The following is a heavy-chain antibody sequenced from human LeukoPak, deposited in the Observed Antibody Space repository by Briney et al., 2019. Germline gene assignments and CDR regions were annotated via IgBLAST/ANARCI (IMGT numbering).Heavy chain of an antibody. J-gene: IGHJ4*02. D-gene: IGHD2-15*01. CDR2: IKSKSDGGAA. V-gene: IGHV3-15*01. CDR3: TTDGGGGAYTPFDY. CDR1: GCTFADAW. Sequence: PGRSHRLSCAASGCTFADAWMSSVRQVPGEGLEWIRRIKSKSDGGAADYAAPVKDRFIFSRDDSKDTLYLQMDSLKTEDSAVYFCTTDGGGGAYTPFDYWGQGTLVTVSS.